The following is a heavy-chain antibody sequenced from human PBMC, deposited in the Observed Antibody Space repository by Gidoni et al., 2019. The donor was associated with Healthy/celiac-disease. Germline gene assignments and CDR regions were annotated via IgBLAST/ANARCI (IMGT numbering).Heavy chain of an antibody. J-gene: IGHJ5*02. CDR1: GGSIRSSSYY. D-gene: IGHD2-2*01. Sequence: QLQLQESGPGLVKPSETLPLTCTVSGGSIRSSSYYWGWSRQPPGKGLEWIGSIYYSGSTYYNPSLKSRVTISVDTSKNQFSLKLSSVTAADTAVYYCARCIVVVPAAITWFDPWGQGTLVTVSS. V-gene: IGHV4-39*07. CDR3: ARCIVVVPAAITWFDP. CDR2: IYYSGST.